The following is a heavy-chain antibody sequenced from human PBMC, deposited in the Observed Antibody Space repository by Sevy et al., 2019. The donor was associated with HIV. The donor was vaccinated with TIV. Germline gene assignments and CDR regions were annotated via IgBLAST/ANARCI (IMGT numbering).Heavy chain of an antibody. CDR2: ISWDGGST. CDR1: GFTFDDYT. Sequence: GGSLRLSCAASGFTFDDYTMHWVRQAPGKGLEWVSLISWDGGSTYYADSVKGRFTISRDNSKNSLYLQMNSLRTEDTALYYCVRGFLYPDYGSGNLDYWGQGTLVTVSS. D-gene: IGHD3-10*01. V-gene: IGHV3-43*01. CDR3: VRGFLYPDYGSGNLDY. J-gene: IGHJ4*02.